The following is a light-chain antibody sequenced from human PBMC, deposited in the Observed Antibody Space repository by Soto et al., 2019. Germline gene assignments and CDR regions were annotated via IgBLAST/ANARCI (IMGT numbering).Light chain of an antibody. Sequence: QSVLTQPASVSGSPGQSITISCTGTSSDVGSYNLVSWYQQHRGKAPKLMIYEGSKRPSGVSNRFSGSKSGNTASLTISGLQAEDEADYYCCSYAGSSTFLYVFGTGTKVTVL. CDR1: SSDVGSYNL. V-gene: IGLV2-23*03. J-gene: IGLJ1*01. CDR2: EGS. CDR3: CSYAGSSTFLYV.